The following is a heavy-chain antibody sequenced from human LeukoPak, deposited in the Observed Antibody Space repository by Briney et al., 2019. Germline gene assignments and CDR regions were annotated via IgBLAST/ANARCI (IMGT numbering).Heavy chain of an antibody. D-gene: IGHD4-23*01. V-gene: IGHV3-74*01. CDR1: GFTFSNYW. Sequence: GGSLRLSCAASGFTFSNYWMHWDRQAPGKGLVWVSRINHDGSSTPYADSVKGRFTISRDNVKNTLYLQMNSLRVEDTAVYYCARDGASTVDFDYWGQGTLVSVSS. CDR3: ARDGASTVDFDY. CDR2: INHDGSST. J-gene: IGHJ4*02.